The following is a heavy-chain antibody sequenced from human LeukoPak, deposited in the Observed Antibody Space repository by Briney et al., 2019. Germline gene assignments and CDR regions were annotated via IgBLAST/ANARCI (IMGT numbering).Heavy chain of an antibody. CDR2: ISYDGSNK. J-gene: IGHJ5*02. CDR1: GFTFSSYA. CDR3: AREAIVVVVAATSSQPNWFDP. D-gene: IGHD2-15*01. V-gene: IGHV3-30*04. Sequence: GGSLRLSCAASGFTFSSYAMHWVRQAPGKGLEWVAVISYDGSNKYYADSVKGRFTISRDNSKNTLYLQMNGLRAEDTAVYYCAREAIVVVVAATSSQPNWFDPWGQGTLVTVSS.